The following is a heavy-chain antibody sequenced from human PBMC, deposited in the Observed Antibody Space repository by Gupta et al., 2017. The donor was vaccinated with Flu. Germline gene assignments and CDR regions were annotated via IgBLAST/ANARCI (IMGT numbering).Heavy chain of an antibody. CDR3: TTDFLAARRYYYYGMDV. J-gene: IGHJ6*02. D-gene: IGHD6-6*01. CDR2: IKSKTDGGTT. CDR1: GFTFSNAW. Sequence: EVQLVESGGGLVKPGGSLRLSCAASGFTFSNAWMSWVRQAPGKGLEWVGRIKSKTDGGTTDYAAPVKGRFTISRDESKNTLYLQMNSLKTEETAVYYCTTDFLAARRYYYYGMDVWGQGTTVTVSS. V-gene: IGHV3-15*01.